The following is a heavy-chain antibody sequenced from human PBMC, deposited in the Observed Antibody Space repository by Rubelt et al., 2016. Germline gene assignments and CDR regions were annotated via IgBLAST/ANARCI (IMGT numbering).Heavy chain of an antibody. D-gene: IGHD3-16*01. J-gene: IGHJ4*02. CDR2: IFYSGTT. CDR3: ARHNSSWRWGDFDY. CDR1: GGSISSGRSY. V-gene: IGHV4-39*01. Sequence: QLQLQESGPGLVKPSETLSLTCTVSGGSISSGRSYWGWIRQSPGKGLELIGTIFYSGTTYYSPSFQSRVTMSVDTSKNHSSRKLRSVTAAETAVYYCARHNSSWRWGDFDYWGQGTLVTGSS.